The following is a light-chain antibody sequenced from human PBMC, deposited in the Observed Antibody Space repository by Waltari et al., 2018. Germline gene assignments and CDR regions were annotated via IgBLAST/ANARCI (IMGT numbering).Light chain of an antibody. V-gene: IGLV2-14*03. J-gene: IGLJ2*01. CDR2: DVN. CDR1: SSDVGGYNY. Sequence: QSALTQPASVSGSPGQSITISCTGTSSDVGGYNYVSWYQHHPGKAPKIMIYDVNDRPSAVSNRFSGSKSGNTASLTISGLQAEDEADYYCSSYRRSDIVVFGGGTKLTVL. CDR3: SSYRRSDIVV.